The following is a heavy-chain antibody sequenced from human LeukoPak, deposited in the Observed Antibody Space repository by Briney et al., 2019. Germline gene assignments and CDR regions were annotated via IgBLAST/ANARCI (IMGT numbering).Heavy chain of an antibody. CDR2: IKQDGSEK. Sequence: GGSLRLSCAASGFTFSTYWKSWVRQAPGKGLEWVANIKQDGSEKYYLDSVKGRFTISRDNAKNSLYLQMNSLRAEDTAVYFCTREAAAGIDYWGQGTLVTVSS. J-gene: IGHJ4*02. D-gene: IGHD6-13*01. CDR3: TREAAAGIDY. CDR1: GFTFSTYW. V-gene: IGHV3-7*01.